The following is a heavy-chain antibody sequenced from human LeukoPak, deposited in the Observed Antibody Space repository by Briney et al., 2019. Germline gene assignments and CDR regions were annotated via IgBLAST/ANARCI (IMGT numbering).Heavy chain of an antibody. Sequence: SSVKVSFKASGYTFTGYYMHWVRQAPGQGLEWMEWINPNSGGTNYAQKFQGRVTMTRDTSISTAYMELSRLRSDDTAVYYCAKDQHYYDSSGYYSWGQGTLVTVSS. D-gene: IGHD3-22*01. J-gene: IGHJ4*02. CDR1: GYTFTGYY. CDR2: INPNSGGT. CDR3: AKDQHYYDSSGYYS. V-gene: IGHV1-2*02.